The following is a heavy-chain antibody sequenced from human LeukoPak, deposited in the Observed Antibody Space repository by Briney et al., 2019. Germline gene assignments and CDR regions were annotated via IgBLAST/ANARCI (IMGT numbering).Heavy chain of an antibody. CDR3: ARAKRSGYREFGGFDY. CDR1: GDSVSSNSAA. J-gene: IGHJ4*02. D-gene: IGHD3-3*01. Sequence: SQTLSLTCAISGDSVSSNSAAWNWIRQSPSRRLEWLGRTYYRSKWYNDYAVSVKSRITINPDTSKNQFSLQLNSVTPEDTAVYYCARAKRSGYREFGGFDYWGQGTLVTVSS. V-gene: IGHV6-1*01. CDR2: TYYRSKWYN.